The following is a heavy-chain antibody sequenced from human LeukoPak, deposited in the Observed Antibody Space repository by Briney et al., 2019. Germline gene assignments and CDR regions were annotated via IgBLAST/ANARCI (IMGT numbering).Heavy chain of an antibody. CDR1: GFTFSSYA. CDR2: ISGSGGST. J-gene: IGHJ6*03. D-gene: IGHD4-11*01. CDR3: AKDMAVTATWGYYMDV. V-gene: IGHV3-23*01. Sequence: GGSLRLSCAASGFTFSSYAMSWVRQAPGKGLEWVSAISGSGGSTYYADSVKGRFTISRDNSKNTLYLQMNSLRAEDTAVYYCAKDMAVTATWGYYMDVWGKGTTVTVSS.